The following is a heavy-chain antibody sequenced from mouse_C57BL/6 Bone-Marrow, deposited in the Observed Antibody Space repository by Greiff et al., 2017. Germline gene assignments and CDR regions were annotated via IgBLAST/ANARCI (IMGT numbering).Heavy chain of an antibody. Sequence: EVQLQQSGTVLVRPGASVKMSCKTSGYTFTSYWMPWVKQRPGQGLEWIGAIYPGNSDTSYNQKFKGKATLTAVTSASTAYMQLSSLTNEDSAVYYCTPLLWLRGDYWGQGTTLTVSS. CDR3: TPLLWLRGDY. CDR2: IYPGNSDT. V-gene: IGHV1-5*01. D-gene: IGHD2-9*01. CDR1: GYTFTSYW. J-gene: IGHJ2*01.